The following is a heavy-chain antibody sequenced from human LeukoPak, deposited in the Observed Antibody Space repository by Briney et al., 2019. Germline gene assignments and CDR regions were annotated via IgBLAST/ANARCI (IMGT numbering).Heavy chain of an antibody. CDR3: AKDVPYGSGTYYKLYFDS. D-gene: IGHD3-10*01. J-gene: IGHJ4*02. CDR2: TSGSGGST. CDR1: GFTFSSYA. V-gene: IGHV3-23*01. Sequence: GGSLRLSCAASGFTFSSYAMSWVRQAPGKGLEWVSGTSGSGGSTYYADSVKGRFTISRDNSKNTLYLQMNSLRAEDTAVYYCAKDVPYGSGTYYKLYFDSWGQGTLVTVSS.